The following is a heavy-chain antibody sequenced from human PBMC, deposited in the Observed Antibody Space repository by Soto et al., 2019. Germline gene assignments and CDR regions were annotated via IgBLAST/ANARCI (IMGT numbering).Heavy chain of an antibody. J-gene: IGHJ4*02. CDR2: IRFDGSDE. CDR3: ARFGVGATTLFGFLDY. V-gene: IGHV3-33*08. Sequence: QVQLVESGGGVVQPGGSLRLSCAASASIFNAHGMNWVRQAPGKGLEWVAIIRFDGSDEHYADSVEGRFTISRDNSKNMLYLQMNRRRAEDTAVYYCARFGVGATTLFGFLDYWGQGSLVTVSS. D-gene: IGHD1-26*01. CDR1: ASIFNAHG.